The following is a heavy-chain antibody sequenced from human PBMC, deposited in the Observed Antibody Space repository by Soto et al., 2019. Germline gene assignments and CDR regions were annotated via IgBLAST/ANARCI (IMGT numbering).Heavy chain of an antibody. CDR1: GGSIRSYY. CDR2: IYYSGST. D-gene: IGHD2-2*01. V-gene: IGHV4-59*01. Sequence: PSETLPHTYTVSGGSIRSYYWSWIRQPPGKGLEWIGYIYYSGSTNYNPSLKSRVTISVDTSKNQFSLKLSSVTAADTAVYYCARENPIGCSITSCPYYYYYYMDVWGKGTTVTV. J-gene: IGHJ6*03. CDR3: ARENPIGCSITSCPYYYYYYMDV.